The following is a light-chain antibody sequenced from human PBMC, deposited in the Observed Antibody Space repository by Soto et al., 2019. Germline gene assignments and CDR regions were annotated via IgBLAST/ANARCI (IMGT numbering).Light chain of an antibody. CDR3: SSSAGSNIDYV. Sequence: QSVLTQPPSASGSPGQSGTISCTGTSSDVGGYKYVSWYHQHPGKVPKLMIYEVSKRTSGVPDRFSGSKYGNTASLTVSGLQAEDEDEYYCSSSAGSNIDYVFATGTKLTVL. CDR1: SSDVGGYKY. CDR2: EVS. V-gene: IGLV2-8*01. J-gene: IGLJ1*01.